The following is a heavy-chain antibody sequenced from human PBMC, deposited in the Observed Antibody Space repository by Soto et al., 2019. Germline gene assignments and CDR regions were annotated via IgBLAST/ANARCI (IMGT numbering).Heavy chain of an antibody. Sequence: GGSLRLSCAASGFTFSSYSMNWVRQTPGKGLEWVSSISCSSSYIYYADSVKGRFTISRDNAKNALYLQMNSLRAEDTAVYYCAREAYSGSYCWFDYWGQGTLVTVSS. J-gene: IGHJ5*01. CDR1: GFTFSSYS. CDR2: ISCSSSYI. V-gene: IGHV3-21*01. CDR3: AREAYSGSYCWFDY. D-gene: IGHD1-26*01.